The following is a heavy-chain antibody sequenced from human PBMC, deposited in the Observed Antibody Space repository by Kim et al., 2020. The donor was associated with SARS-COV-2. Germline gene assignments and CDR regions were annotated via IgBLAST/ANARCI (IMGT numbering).Heavy chain of an antibody. CDR3: ARPPRRYCSSTSCYSTGSLYYFDY. CDR1: GGSFSGYY. J-gene: IGHJ4*02. V-gene: IGHV4-34*01. Sequence: SETLSLTCAVYGGSFSGYYWSWIRQPPGKGLEWIGEINHSGSTNYNPSLKSRVTISVDTSKNQFSLKLSSVTAADTAVYYCARPPRRYCSSTSCYSTGSLYYFDYWGQGTLVTVSS. D-gene: IGHD2-2*01. CDR2: INHSGST.